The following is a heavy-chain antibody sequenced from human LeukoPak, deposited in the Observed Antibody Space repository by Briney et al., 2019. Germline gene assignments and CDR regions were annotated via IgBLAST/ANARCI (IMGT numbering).Heavy chain of an antibody. D-gene: IGHD3-22*01. CDR1: GFTFDNYA. J-gene: IGHJ4*02. CDR2: ISSSSSTI. Sequence: GGSLRLSCAASGFTFDNYAMSWVRQAPGKGLEWVSYISSSSSTIYYADSVKGRFTISRDNAKNSLYLQMNSLRDEDTAVYYCARDQHYDNSGYYSTDYWGQGTLVTVSS. V-gene: IGHV3-48*02. CDR3: ARDQHYDNSGYYSTDY.